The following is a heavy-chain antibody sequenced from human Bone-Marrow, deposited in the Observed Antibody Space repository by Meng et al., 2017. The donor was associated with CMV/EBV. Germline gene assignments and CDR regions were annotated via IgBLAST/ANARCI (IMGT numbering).Heavy chain of an antibody. CDR2: IYYSGST. CDR1: AGSISSYY. CDR3: ARDLAVAGTDGMDV. J-gene: IGHJ6*01. D-gene: IGHD6-19*01. V-gene: IGHV4-59*01. Sequence: SETLSLTCTVSAGSISSYYWSWIRQPPGKGLEWIGYIYYSGSTNYNPSLKSRVTISVDTSKNQFSLKLSSVTAADTAVYYCARDLAVAGTDGMDVWGQGTTVTVSS.